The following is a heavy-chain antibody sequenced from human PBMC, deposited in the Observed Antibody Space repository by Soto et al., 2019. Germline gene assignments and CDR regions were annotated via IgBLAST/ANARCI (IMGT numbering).Heavy chain of an antibody. Sequence: QVQLQESGPGLVKPSQTLSLTCTVSGGSISSGGYYWSWIRQHPGKGLEWVSYISTSTSTIYYADSVKGRFTISRDNAKNSLYLQMNSLRDEDTAVYFCARDGRARSAYSSDYYYFSGMDVWGQGTTVTVSS. D-gene: IGHD3-3*01. CDR3: ARDGRARSAYSSDYYYFSGMDV. V-gene: IGHV3-11*04. CDR2: ISTSTSTI. J-gene: IGHJ6*02. CDR1: GGSISSGGYY.